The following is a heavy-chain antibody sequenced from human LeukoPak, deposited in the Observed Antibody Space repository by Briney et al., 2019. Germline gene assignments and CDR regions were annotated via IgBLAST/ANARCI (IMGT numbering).Heavy chain of an antibody. CDR2: IYYSGST. Sequence: SETLSLTCTVSGGSISSYYWSWIRQPPGKGLEWIGYIYYSGSTSHNPSLKSRVTISVDTSKNQFSLKLSSVTAADTAVYYCARAWGDGFDYWGQGTLVTVSS. D-gene: IGHD2-21*02. CDR1: GGSISSYY. J-gene: IGHJ4*02. CDR3: ARAWGDGFDY. V-gene: IGHV4-59*01.